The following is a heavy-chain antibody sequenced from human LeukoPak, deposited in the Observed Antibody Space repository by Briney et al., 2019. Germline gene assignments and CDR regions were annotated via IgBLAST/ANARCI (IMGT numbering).Heavy chain of an antibody. CDR1: GYPLSNCW. D-gene: IGHD3-10*01. CDR2: LYPSGSDN. CDR3: GRWGVNAGLDS. Sequence: PGGSLTLSCTGSGYPLSNCWMGWVRQAPGKGLEWVAYLYPSGSDNYCVDSAGGRFTLSKDNAKNSVYLQRNSRIVEDTGIYYGGRWGVNAGLDSWGQGTLVSVSA. V-gene: IGHV3-7*01. J-gene: IGHJ5*01.